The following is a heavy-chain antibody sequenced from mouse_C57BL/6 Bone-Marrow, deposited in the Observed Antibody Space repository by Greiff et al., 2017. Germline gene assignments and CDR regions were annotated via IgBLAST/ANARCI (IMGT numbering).Heavy chain of an antibody. CDR3: ARQDDYASYYFDY. CDR2: ISSGGSYT. CDR1: GFTFSSYG. J-gene: IGHJ2*01. V-gene: IGHV5-6*01. Sequence: EVKVVESGGDLVKPGGSLKLSCAASGFTFSSYGMSWVRQTPDKRLEWVATISSGGSYTYYPDSVKGRFTISRDNAKNTLYLQMSSLKSEDTAMYYCARQDDYASYYFDYWGQGTTLTVSS. D-gene: IGHD2-4*01.